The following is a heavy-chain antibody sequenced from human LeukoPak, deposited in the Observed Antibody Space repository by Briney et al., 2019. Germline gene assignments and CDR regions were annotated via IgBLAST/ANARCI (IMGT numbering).Heavy chain of an antibody. Sequence: PSETLSLICAVSGVPFSNYYWSWVRQSPRQGLEWIGEINHSGYTNYNPSLKSRVTMSIDTSKNQFSLILTSVTAADAGVYYCTRAVAGHPDWGQGTLVTFSS. CDR2: INHSGYT. D-gene: IGHD6-19*01. J-gene: IGHJ4*02. CDR1: GVPFSNYY. V-gene: IGHV4-34*01. CDR3: TRAVAGHPD.